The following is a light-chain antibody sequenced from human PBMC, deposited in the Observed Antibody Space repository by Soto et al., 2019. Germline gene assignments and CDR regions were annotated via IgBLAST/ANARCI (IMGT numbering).Light chain of an antibody. Sequence: EIVLTQSPATLCLSPGERATLSCRASQSVSSSYLAWYQQKPGQAPRLLFYGASTGATGIPARFSGSGSGTDFTLTISSLEPEDSAVYYCQQRHMWPITFGQGTRLEIK. V-gene: IGKV3D-20*02. CDR3: QQRHMWPIT. CDR1: QSVSSSY. CDR2: GAS. J-gene: IGKJ5*01.